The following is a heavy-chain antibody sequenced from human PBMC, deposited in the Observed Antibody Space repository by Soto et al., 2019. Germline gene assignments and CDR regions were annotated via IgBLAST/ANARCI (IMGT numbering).Heavy chain of an antibody. Sequence: EVQLLESGGGLVQPGGSLRLSCAASGFTFSSYAMSWVRQAPGKGLEWVSAISGSGGSTYYADSVKGRFTISRDNSKNTLYLQMNSLRAEDTAVYYCAQGGEQWLVLDYWGQGTLVTVSS. J-gene: IGHJ4*02. CDR1: GFTFSSYA. D-gene: IGHD6-19*01. V-gene: IGHV3-23*01. CDR3: AQGGEQWLVLDY. CDR2: ISGSGGST.